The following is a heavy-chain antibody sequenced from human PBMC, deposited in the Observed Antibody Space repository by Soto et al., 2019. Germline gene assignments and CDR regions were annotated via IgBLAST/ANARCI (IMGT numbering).Heavy chain of an antibody. D-gene: IGHD1-1*01. J-gene: IGHJ6*04. CDR2: IITFFGAA. CDR1: GDKFSTYA. Sequence: QVQLVQSGAEVRKPGSSVRVACKASGDKFSTYAINWVRQVPGQGLEWLGWIITFFGAAMYAQKFQGRVTITADESATTAYMELSSLRSEDTAVYYCARGGKERFRGSGMDVWGKGTTFTVSS. V-gene: IGHV1-69*01. CDR3: ARGGKERFRGSGMDV.